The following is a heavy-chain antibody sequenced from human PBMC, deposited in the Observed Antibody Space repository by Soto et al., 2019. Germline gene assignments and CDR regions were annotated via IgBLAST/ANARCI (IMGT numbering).Heavy chain of an antibody. V-gene: IGHV3-30*18. Sequence: GGSLRLSCAASGFTFSSYGMHWVRQAPGKGLEWVAVISYDGSNKYYADSVKGRFTISRDNSKNTLYLQMNSLRAEDTAVYYCAKVRSREMATGAWRSYYYGMDVWGQGTTVTVSS. J-gene: IGHJ6*02. CDR2: ISYDGSNK. CDR3: AKVRSREMATGAWRSYYYGMDV. CDR1: GFTFSSYG. D-gene: IGHD5-12*01.